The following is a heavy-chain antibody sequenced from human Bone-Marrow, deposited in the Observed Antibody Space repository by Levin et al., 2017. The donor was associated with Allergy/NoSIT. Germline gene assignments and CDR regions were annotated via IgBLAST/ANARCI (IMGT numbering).Heavy chain of an antibody. V-gene: IGHV3-7*01. D-gene: IGHD3-9*01. Sequence: GGSLRLSCAASVFTFDAYWKTWVRQAPGKGLEWVAKIKYDGSEKTYVDSVKGRFTIARDNAKSLLFLEMSSLRAEDTAVYYCARIYDSTGYYSGVGAFDIWGRGTLVTVSS. CDR2: IKYDGSEK. CDR1: VFTFDAYW. J-gene: IGHJ3*02. CDR3: ARIYDSTGYYSGVGAFDI.